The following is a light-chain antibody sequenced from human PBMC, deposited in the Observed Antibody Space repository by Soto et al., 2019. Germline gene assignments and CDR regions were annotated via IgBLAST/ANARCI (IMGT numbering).Light chain of an antibody. CDR1: QSISNH. V-gene: IGKV1-39*01. J-gene: IGKJ1*01. CDR3: QQSYSSPPT. CDR2: AAS. Sequence: DIPMTQSPSSLSASVEDRVIITCRASQSISNHLNWYQQKPGKAPKLLIFAASSLQSGVPSRFSGSRSGPDFTITISSLQPEDFATYYCQQSYSSPPTFGQGTKVEIK.